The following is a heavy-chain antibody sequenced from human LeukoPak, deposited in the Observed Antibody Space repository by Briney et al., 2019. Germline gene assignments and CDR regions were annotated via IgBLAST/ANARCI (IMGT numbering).Heavy chain of an antibody. V-gene: IGHV3-21*01. CDR3: VRDTDQYCGRDCYVDY. CDR2: SSSSSSYI. CDR1: GFTLSSHS. Sequence: PGGSLRLSCAGSGFTLSSHSMNWVRQAPGKGLEWVSSSSSSSSYIYYADSVKGRFTISRDNARNSLYLQMNSLRAEDTAVYYRVRDTDQYCGRDCYVDYWGQGTLVTVSS. D-gene: IGHD2-21*02. J-gene: IGHJ4*02.